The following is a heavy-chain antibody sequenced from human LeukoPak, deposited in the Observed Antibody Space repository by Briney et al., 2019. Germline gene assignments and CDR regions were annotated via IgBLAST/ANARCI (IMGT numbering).Heavy chain of an antibody. CDR3: ARQADARVAGNDY. D-gene: IGHD2-2*01. V-gene: IGHV3-30*03. CDR1: GFTFNYYG. Sequence: PGRSLRLSCVASGFTFNYYGMNWVRQAPGKGLEWVATISTDGRNEHYAETVKGRFTISRDNPKNTLYLQVSSLRDDDTAVYYCARQADARVAGNDYCGPGTLVTVSS. J-gene: IGHJ4*02. CDR2: ISTDGRNE.